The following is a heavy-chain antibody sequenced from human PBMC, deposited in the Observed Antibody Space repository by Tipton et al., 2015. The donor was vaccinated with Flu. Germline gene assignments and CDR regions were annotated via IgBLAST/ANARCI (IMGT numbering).Heavy chain of an antibody. J-gene: IGHJ6*02. CDR2: IYYSVGT. V-gene: IGHV4-59*01. CDR3: ARARAPYYYYAMDV. CDR1: DDYITYYY. Sequence: GLVKPSEALSLTCTVSDDYITYYYWSWIRQPPGKGLEWSGYIYYSVGTNYNPSLQSRLTISVDSSKNQLSLQLTSVTAADTAVYYCARARAPYYYYAMDVWGQGATVTVS. D-gene: IGHD3-16*01.